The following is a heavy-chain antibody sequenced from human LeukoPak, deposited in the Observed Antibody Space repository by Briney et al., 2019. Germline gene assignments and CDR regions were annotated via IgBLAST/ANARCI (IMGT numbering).Heavy chain of an antibody. J-gene: IGHJ6*04. Sequence: GGSLRLSCAASGFTFSSYSMNWVRQAPGKGLEWVSSISSSSSYIYYADSVKGRLTISRDNAKNSLYLQMNSLRAEDTAVYYCAELGITMIGGVWGKGTTVTVSS. V-gene: IGHV3-21*01. CDR1: GFTFSSYS. CDR2: ISSSSSYI. CDR3: AELGITMIGGV. D-gene: IGHD3-10*02.